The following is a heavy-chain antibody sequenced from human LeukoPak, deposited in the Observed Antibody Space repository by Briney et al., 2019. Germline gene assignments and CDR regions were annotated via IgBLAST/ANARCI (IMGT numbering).Heavy chain of an antibody. V-gene: IGHV3-33*01. CDR1: GFTFRTSV. D-gene: IGHD6-19*01. CDR2: IGADGNNK. J-gene: IGHJ5*02. Sequence: PGGPLRLSCGASGFTFRTSVMHWVRRAPGKGLEWVAGIGADGNNKFYANSVKGRFTISRDNSNKTLNLQMFNLRDQDTAVYHCARDRGYNTGWYNWFDPWGQGTLVTVSS. CDR3: ARDRGYNTGWYNWFDP.